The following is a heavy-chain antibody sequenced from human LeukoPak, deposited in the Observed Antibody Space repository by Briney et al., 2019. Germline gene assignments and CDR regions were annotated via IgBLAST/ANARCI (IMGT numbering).Heavy chain of an antibody. D-gene: IGHD5-24*01. CDR2: IYYSGST. J-gene: IGHJ4*02. CDR3: AADGYNFFDY. V-gene: IGHV4-31*03. Sequence: SETLSLTCTVSGGSISSGGYYWSWIRQHPGKGLEWIGYIYYSGSTYYNPSLKSRVTISVDTSKNQFSLKLSSVTAADTAVYYCAADGYNFFDYWGQGTLVTVSS. CDR1: GGSISSGGYY.